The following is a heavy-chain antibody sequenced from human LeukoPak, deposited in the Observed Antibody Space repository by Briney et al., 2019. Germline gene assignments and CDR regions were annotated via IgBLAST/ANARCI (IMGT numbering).Heavy chain of an antibody. CDR1: GYTLTSYD. CDR2: MNPNSGNT. D-gene: IGHD2-2*02. Sequence: ASVKVSCKASGYTLTSYDINWVRQATGQGLEWMGWMNPNSGNTGYAQKFQGRVTMTRNTSISTAYMELSSLRSEDTAVYYCARSHSGRCSSTSCYTRVVYWFDPWGQGTLVTVSS. J-gene: IGHJ5*02. V-gene: IGHV1-8*01. CDR3: ARSHSGRCSSTSCYTRVVYWFDP.